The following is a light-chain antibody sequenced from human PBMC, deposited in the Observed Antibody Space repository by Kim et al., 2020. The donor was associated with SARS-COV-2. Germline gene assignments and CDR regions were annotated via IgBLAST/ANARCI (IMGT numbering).Light chain of an antibody. CDR2: QSS. Sequence: SASLGDSATTTCRASQVINTYVAWYQQKPGRAPNLRIYQSSNLHIGVPSRFSGSASGTEFTLTISSLQPDDVATYYCQHYIRFPYTFGQGTKVEI. V-gene: IGKV1-5*01. CDR3: QHYIRFPYT. J-gene: IGKJ2*01. CDR1: QVINTY.